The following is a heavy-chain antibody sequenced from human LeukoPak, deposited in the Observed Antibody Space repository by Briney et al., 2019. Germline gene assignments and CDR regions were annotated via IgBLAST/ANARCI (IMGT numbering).Heavy chain of an antibody. J-gene: IGHJ4*02. CDR1: GYTFTDYY. Sequence: ASVKVSCKVSGYTFTDYYMHWVQQAPGKGLEWMGLVDPEDGETIYAEKFQGRVTITADTSTDTAYMELSSLRSEDTAVYYCAREKYSSSWYALDYWGQGTLVTVSS. CDR2: VDPEDGET. CDR3: AREKYSSSWYALDY. V-gene: IGHV1-69-2*01. D-gene: IGHD6-13*01.